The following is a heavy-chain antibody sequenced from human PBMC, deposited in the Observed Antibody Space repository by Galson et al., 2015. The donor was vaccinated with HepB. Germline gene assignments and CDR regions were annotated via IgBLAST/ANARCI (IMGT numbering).Heavy chain of an antibody. J-gene: IGHJ6*03. CDR2: INPSGGST. D-gene: IGHD3-3*01. Sequence: SVKVSCKASGYTFTSYYMHWVRQAPGQGLEWMGIINPSGGSTSYAQKFQGRVTMTRDTSTSTVYMELSSLRSEDTAVYYCARAGHYDFWSGYYPLGYYYYYMDVWGKGTTVTVSS. CDR1: GYTFTSYY. CDR3: ARAGHYDFWSGYYPLGYYYYYMDV. V-gene: IGHV1-46*01.